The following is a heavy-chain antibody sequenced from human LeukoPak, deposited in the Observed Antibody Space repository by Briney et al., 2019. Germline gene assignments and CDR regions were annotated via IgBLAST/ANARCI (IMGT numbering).Heavy chain of an antibody. V-gene: IGHV3-23*01. CDR2: ISGSGDNT. Sequence: GGSLRLSCAASQFLFSTYAMTWVRQAPGKGLEWVSVISGSGDNTYYADSVKGRFTISRDNAKNSLYLQMNSLRAEDTAVYYCAVNRVATIDYYYCGMDVWGQGTTVTVSS. CDR3: AVNRVATIDYYYCGMDV. CDR1: QFLFSTYA. D-gene: IGHD5-12*01. J-gene: IGHJ6*02.